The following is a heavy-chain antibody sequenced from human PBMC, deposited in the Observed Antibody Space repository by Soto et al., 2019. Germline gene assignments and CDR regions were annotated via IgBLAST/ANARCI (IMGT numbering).Heavy chain of an antibody. J-gene: IGHJ3*02. V-gene: IGHV3-9*01. Sequence: GGSLRLSCAASGFTFDEYAMHWVRQGPGKGLEWVSGISWSGGNIGYADSVKGRFTISRDSAKNSLYLQMNSLRPEDTALYYCAKDSGAARRSGPFDIWGQGTMVTVSS. D-gene: IGHD3-3*01. CDR2: ISWSGGNI. CDR1: GFTFDEYA. CDR3: AKDSGAARRSGPFDI.